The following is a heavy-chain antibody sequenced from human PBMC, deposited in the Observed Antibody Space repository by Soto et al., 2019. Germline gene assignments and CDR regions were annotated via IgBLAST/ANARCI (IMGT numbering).Heavy chain of an antibody. CDR1: GRSFNGPY. CDR2: IIHSGST. D-gene: IGHD6-19*01. Sequence: SETLTLTSAVYGRSFNGPYSGCIRQPPGQGLEWIGEIIHSGSTNYKPSLKRLVTISVDTSKNQFSLQLKSVTAADTALYYCARFSGSYYYAMDVWGQG. CDR3: ARFSGSYYYAMDV. J-gene: IGHJ6*02. V-gene: IGHV4-34*12.